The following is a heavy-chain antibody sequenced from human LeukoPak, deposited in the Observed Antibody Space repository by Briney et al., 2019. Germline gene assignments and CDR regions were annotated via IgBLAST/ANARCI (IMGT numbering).Heavy chain of an antibody. CDR3: AREVSYYYDSSGYYYGAFDI. V-gene: IGHV1-2*02. CDR2: INPNSGGT. CDR1: GYTFTGYY. Sequence: GASVKVSCKASGYTFTGYYMHWVRQAPGQGLEWMGWINPNSGGTNYAQKFQGRVTMTRDTSISTAYMELSRLRSDDTAVYYCAREVSYYYDSSGYYYGAFDIWGQGTMVTVPS. J-gene: IGHJ3*02. D-gene: IGHD3-22*01.